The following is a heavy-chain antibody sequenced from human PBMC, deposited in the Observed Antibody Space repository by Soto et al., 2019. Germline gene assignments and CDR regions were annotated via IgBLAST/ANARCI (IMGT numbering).Heavy chain of an antibody. CDR3: AKDKSSSSPYYYYGMDV. V-gene: IGHV3-30*18. J-gene: IGHJ6*02. Sequence: GGSLRLSCAASGFTFSSYGMHWVRQAPGKGLEWVAVISYDGSNKYYADSVKGRFTISRDNSKNTLYLQMNSLRAEDTAVYYSAKDKSSSSPYYYYGMDVWGQGTTVTVSS. CDR2: ISYDGSNK. CDR1: GFTFSSYG. D-gene: IGHD6-6*01.